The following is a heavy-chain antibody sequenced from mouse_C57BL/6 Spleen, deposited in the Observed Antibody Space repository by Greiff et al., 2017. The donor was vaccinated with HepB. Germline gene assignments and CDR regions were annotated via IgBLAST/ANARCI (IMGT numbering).Heavy chain of an antibody. D-gene: IGHD3-2*02. CDR3: ARDRQLRLHAMDY. CDR2: INPSSGYT. V-gene: IGHV1-7*01. Sequence: VKLMESGAELAKPGASVKLSCKASGYTFTSYWMHWVKQRPGQGLEWIGYINPSSGYTKYNQKFKDKATLTADKSSSTAYMQLSSLTYEDSAVYYCARDRQLRLHAMDYWGQGTSVTVSS. J-gene: IGHJ4*01. CDR1: GYTFTSYW.